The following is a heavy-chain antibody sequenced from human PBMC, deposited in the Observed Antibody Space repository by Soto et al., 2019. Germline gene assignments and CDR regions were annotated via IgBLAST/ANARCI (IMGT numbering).Heavy chain of an antibody. D-gene: IGHD4-17*01. Sequence: SETLSLTCAFYGGSFSGYYWILIRQPPGKGLEWIGEINHSGSTNYNPSLKSRVTISVDTSKNQFSLKLSSVTAADTAVYYCARMSTTVTTSVSSKGAIDYWGQGTLVTVSS. CDR2: INHSGST. V-gene: IGHV4-34*01. CDR1: GGSFSGYY. J-gene: IGHJ4*02. CDR3: ARMSTTVTTSVSSKGAIDY.